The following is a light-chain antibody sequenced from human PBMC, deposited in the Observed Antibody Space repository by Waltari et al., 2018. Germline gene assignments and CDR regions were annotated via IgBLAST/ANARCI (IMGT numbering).Light chain of an antibody. CDR2: ANT. J-gene: IGLJ2*01. V-gene: IGLV1-40*01. CDR1: SSNIGAGYD. CDR3: QSFDSSLTGSDVV. Sequence: QSVLTQPPSVSGAPGQRVTISCTGSSSNIGAGYDVHWYQQLPGTAPKHLIYANTNRPSGVPDRFSGSKSGTSASLAISGLQAEDEADYYCQSFDSSLTGSDVVFGGGTKLTVL.